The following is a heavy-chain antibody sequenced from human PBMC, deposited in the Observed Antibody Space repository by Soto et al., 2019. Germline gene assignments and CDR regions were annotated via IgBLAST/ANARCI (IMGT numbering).Heavy chain of an antibody. CDR1: GVTFSSYA. J-gene: IGHJ4*02. Sequence: EVQLLESGGGLVQPGGSLRLSCAASGVTFSSYAMSWVRQAPGKGLEWVSAISGSGGSTYYADSVKGRFTISRDNSKNTLNLQINSLRAEDTAVYYYAKDSPYGDYRGLGPSPYWGQGTLATVSS. CDR2: ISGSGGST. CDR3: AKDSPYGDYRGLGPSPY. D-gene: IGHD4-17*01. V-gene: IGHV3-23*01.